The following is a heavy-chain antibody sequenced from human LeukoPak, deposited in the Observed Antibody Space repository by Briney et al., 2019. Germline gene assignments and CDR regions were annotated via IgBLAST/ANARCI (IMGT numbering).Heavy chain of an antibody. CDR1: GDSIRGYY. Sequence: PSETLSLNCSVSGDSIRGYYWNWIRQPAVKGLEWIGRIYTSGSTDYKPSLKSRVTMSVDASKKWFSLKMTSLTAADTAVYYCARGVTSVQSFWYFDLWGRGTLVTVSS. CDR3: ARGVTSVQSFWYFDL. CDR2: IYTSGST. J-gene: IGHJ2*01. D-gene: IGHD4-11*01. V-gene: IGHV4-4*07.